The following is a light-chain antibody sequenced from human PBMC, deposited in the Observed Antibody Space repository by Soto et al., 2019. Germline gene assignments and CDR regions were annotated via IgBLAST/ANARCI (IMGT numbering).Light chain of an antibody. CDR1: SSNIGSHT. CDR3: AAWDDSLNGQVV. CDR2: SNN. Sequence: QAVVTQPPSASATPGQRVTISCSGSSSNIGSHTVNWYQQFPGTAPKLLIYSNNQRPSGVPDRFSGSKSGTSASLAISGLQSEDEADYYCAAWDDSLNGQVVFGGGTKLTVL. J-gene: IGLJ2*01. V-gene: IGLV1-44*01.